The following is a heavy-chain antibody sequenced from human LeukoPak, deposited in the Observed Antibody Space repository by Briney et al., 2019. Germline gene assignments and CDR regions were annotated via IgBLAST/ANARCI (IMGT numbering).Heavy chain of an antibody. V-gene: IGHV3-7*01. CDR2: IKKDGSET. CDR3: SRGSCWVMDV. D-gene: IGHD6-13*01. J-gene: IGHJ6*03. CDR1: GFTFNGYW. Sequence: GGSLRLSCAASGFTFNGYWMNWVRQAPGKGLEWVAHIKKDGSETKYVDSLRGRFTISRDNAKNSLYLQIHGLTIEDTGVYYCSRGSCWVMDVWGKGTTVTVSS.